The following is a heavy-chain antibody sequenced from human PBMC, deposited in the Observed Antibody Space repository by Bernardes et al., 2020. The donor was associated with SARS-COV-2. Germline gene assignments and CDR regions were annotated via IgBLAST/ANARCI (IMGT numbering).Heavy chain of an antibody. CDR1: GFTFISYS. CDR3: AKEDDILTGYLIDN. CDR2: ISGIGGST. D-gene: IGHD3-9*01. V-gene: IGHV3-23*01. Sequence: GGSLRLSCAASGFTFISYSLSWVRQVPGKLLEWVSSISGIGGSTYYADSVTGRFTISRDNSKNTLYLQMNSLRAEDTAIYYSAKEDDILTGYLIDNWGQGTLVTVS. J-gene: IGHJ4*02.